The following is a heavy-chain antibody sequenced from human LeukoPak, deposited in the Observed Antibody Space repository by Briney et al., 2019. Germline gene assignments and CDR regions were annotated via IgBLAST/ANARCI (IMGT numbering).Heavy chain of an antibody. CDR3: AKDAGYCSSTSCYGYFQH. Sequence: GRSLRLSCAASGFTFSSYGVHRVRQAPGKGLEWVAVIWYDGSNKYYADSVKGRFTISRDNSKNTLYLQMNSLRAEDTAVYYCAKDAGYCSSTSCYGYFQHWGQGTLVTVSS. J-gene: IGHJ1*01. D-gene: IGHD2-2*01. V-gene: IGHV3-33*06. CDR2: IWYDGSNK. CDR1: GFTFSSYG.